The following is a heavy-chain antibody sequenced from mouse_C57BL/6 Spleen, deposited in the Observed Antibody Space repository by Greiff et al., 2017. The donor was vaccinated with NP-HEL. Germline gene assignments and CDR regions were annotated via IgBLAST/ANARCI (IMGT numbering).Heavy chain of an antibody. CDR1: GYTFTSYW. Sequence: QVHVKQPGAELVRPGSSVKLSCKASGYTFTSYWMDWVKQRPGQGLEWIGNIYPSDSETHYNQKFKDKATLTVDKSSSTAYMQLSSLTSEDSAVYFCARGWDGAMDYWGQGTSVTVSS. D-gene: IGHD4-1*01. V-gene: IGHV1-61*01. CDR3: ARGWDGAMDY. J-gene: IGHJ4*01. CDR2: IYPSDSET.